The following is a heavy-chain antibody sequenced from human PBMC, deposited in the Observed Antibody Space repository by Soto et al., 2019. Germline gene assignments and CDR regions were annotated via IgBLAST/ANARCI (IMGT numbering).Heavy chain of an antibody. J-gene: IGHJ4*02. Sequence: SETLSLTCIVSGESISSSSYYWGWIRQPPGKGLEWIGSIYYSGRTYYNPSFKSRVTISIDTSKNQFSLKLSSVTATDTAVYYCTRQRTTVVTQAYFDHWGQGALVTV. D-gene: IGHD2-21*02. CDR1: GESISSSSYY. CDR2: IYYSGRT. CDR3: TRQRTTVVTQAYFDH. V-gene: IGHV4-39*01.